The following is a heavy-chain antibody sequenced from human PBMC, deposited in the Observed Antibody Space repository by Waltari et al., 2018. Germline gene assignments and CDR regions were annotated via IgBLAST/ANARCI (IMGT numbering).Heavy chain of an antibody. Sequence: QVQLVQSGAEVKKPGSSVKVSCKASGGTFSSYTISWVRQAPGQGLEWMGRIIPILGITNYAQKFQARVTITADKSTSTAYMELSSLRSEDTAVYYCARGVGLTEAAFDIWGQGTMVTVSS. CDR2: IIPILGIT. CDR3: ARGVGLTEAAFDI. J-gene: IGHJ3*02. V-gene: IGHV1-69*02. CDR1: GGTFSSYT. D-gene: IGHD1-26*01.